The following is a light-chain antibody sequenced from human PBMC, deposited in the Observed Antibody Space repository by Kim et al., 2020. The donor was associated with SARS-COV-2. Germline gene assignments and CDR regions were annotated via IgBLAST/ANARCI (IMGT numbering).Light chain of an antibody. V-gene: IGKV3D-15*01. Sequence: SPGERATLSCRARQSVSSILAWYRQKPGQAPRLLIYGASTRATGIPARFSGSGSGTEFTLTISSLQSEDFAVYYCQQYNNWPLLTFGGGTKLEI. J-gene: IGKJ4*01. CDR2: GAS. CDR3: QQYNNWPLLT. CDR1: QSVSSI.